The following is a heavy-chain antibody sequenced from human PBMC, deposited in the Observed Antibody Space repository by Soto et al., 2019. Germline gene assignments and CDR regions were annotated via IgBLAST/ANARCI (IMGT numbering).Heavy chain of an antibody. CDR3: TRQGNSSGFRRPIRQFDY. V-gene: IGHV4-39*01. CDR2: IYYSGST. CDR1: GGSISSSYY. Sequence: SATLSLTCTVSGGSISSSYYWGWIRQPPGKGLEWVGSIYYSGSTYYNSSLKSRVTISVDTSQNQFSLKLSSVTAADTAVYYWTRQGNSSGFRRPIRQFDYWGQGTLVTV. D-gene: IGHD5-18*01. J-gene: IGHJ4*02.